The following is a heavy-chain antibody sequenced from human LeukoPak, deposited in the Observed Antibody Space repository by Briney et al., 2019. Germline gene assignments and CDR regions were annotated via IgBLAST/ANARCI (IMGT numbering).Heavy chain of an antibody. J-gene: IGHJ4*02. CDR3: ARGIVPQYYDFWSGYFSRAYYFDY. D-gene: IGHD3-3*01. V-gene: IGHV1-8*03. CDR1: GYTFTSYD. CDR2: MNPNSGNT. Sequence: ASVTVSCKASGYTFTSYDINWVRQATGQGLEWMGWMNPNSGNTGYAQKFQGRVTITRNTSISTAYMELSSLRSEDTAVYYCARGIVPQYYDFWSGYFSRAYYFDYWGQGTLVTVSS.